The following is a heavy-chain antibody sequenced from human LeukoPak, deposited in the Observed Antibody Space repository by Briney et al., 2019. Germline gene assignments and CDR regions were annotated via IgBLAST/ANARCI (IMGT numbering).Heavy chain of an antibody. Sequence: ASVKVSCKASGGTFSSYAISWVRQAPGQGLEWMGWISAYNGNTNYAQKLQGRVTMTTDTSTSTAYMELRSLRSDDTAVYYCARDLGLELSYYYYYMDVWGKGTTVTVSS. V-gene: IGHV1-18*01. CDR2: ISAYNGNT. J-gene: IGHJ6*03. CDR1: GGTFSSYA. CDR3: ARDLGLELSYYYYYMDV. D-gene: IGHD1-7*01.